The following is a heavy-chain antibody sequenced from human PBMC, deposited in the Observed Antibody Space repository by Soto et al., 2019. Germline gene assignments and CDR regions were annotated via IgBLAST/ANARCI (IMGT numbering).Heavy chain of an antibody. V-gene: IGHV3-11*01. CDR3: ARGYLDCVDHGMDV. CDR1: GFTFSAYY. CDR2: ISSSGSTI. D-gene: IGHD3-9*01. J-gene: IGHJ6*02. Sequence: PGGSLRLSCAASGFTFSAYYMSWIRQAPGKGLEWVSYISSSGSTIYYADSVKGRFTISRDNAKNSLYLQMNSLRAEDTAVYYYARGYLDCVDHGMDVWGQGTTVTVSS.